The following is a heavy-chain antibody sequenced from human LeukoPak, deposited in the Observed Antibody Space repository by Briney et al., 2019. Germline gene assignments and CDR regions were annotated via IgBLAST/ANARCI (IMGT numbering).Heavy chain of an antibody. J-gene: IGHJ6*02. D-gene: IGHD2-21*02. V-gene: IGHV3-11*05. CDR2: ISSSSSYT. CDR3: ARDRVEGHIVVVTAIHDYYGMNV. CDR1: GFTFSDYY. Sequence: GGSLRLSCAASGFTFSDYYMSWIRQAPGKGLEWVSYISSSSSYTNYADSVKGGFTISRDNAKKSLYLQMNSLRAENTAVYYCARDRVEGHIVVVTAIHDYYGMNVWGQGTTVTVSS.